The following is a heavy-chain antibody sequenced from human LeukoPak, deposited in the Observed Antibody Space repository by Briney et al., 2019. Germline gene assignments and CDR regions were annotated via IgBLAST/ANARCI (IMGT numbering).Heavy chain of an antibody. Sequence: SETLSLTCTVSGGSISSYYWSWIRQPPGKGLEWIGYIYYSGSTNYNPSLKSRVTISVDTSKNQFSLKLSSVTAADTAVYYCARDRGYSSSAGFDYWGQGTLVTVSS. D-gene: IGHD6-6*01. CDR1: GGSISSYY. CDR2: IYYSGST. J-gene: IGHJ4*02. V-gene: IGHV4-59*01. CDR3: ARDRGYSSSAGFDY.